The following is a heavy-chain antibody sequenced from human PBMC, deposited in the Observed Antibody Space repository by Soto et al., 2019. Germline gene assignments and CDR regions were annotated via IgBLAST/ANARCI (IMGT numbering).Heavy chain of an antibody. D-gene: IGHD1-20*01. J-gene: IGHJ4*02. Sequence: QLQLQESGPGLVKPSETLSLTCAVSGGSISGSYYYWCWLRQSPGRGPEWIGSVFYTGFTSYNPSLESRVSVSVDTSKNQFSLKVSAVTAADTAVYYCASSQKGYNWNYFDHWGQVARVTVAS. CDR3: ASSQKGYNWNYFDH. CDR1: GGSISGSYYY. CDR2: VFYTGFT. V-gene: IGHV4-39*01.